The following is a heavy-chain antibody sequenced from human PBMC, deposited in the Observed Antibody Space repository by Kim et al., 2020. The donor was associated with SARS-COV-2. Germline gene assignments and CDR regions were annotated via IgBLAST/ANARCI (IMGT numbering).Heavy chain of an antibody. CDR2: TSSDRSNK. J-gene: IGHJ4*02. Sequence: GGSLRLSCAASGFTFSNSAMHWVRQAPGKGMEWGAVTSSDRSNKFYGETVKGRCTISRDNSKNTLYLQINSLRAEDTAVYYCARNHPEKGVPVAGFDYWGQETMVTVSS. CDR1: GFTFSNSA. V-gene: IGHV3-30-3*01. D-gene: IGHD6-19*01. CDR3: ARNHPEKGVPVAGFDY.